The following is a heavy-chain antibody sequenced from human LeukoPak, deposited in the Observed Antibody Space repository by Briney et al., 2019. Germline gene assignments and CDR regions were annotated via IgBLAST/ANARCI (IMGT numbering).Heavy chain of an antibody. Sequence: GGSLRLSCAASGFTFSSYEMNWVRQAPGKGLEWVSYISSGGSTTYYADSVKGRFTISRDNAKNSLYLQMNSLRAEDTAVYYCAGDPTAGSKWGQGTLVTVSS. V-gene: IGHV3-48*03. CDR2: ISSGGSTT. CDR1: GFTFSSYE. J-gene: IGHJ4*02. CDR3: AGDPTAGSK. D-gene: IGHD6-13*01.